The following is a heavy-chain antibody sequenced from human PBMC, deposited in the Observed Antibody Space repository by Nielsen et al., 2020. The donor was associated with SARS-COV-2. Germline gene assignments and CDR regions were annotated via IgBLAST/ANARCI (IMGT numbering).Heavy chain of an antibody. D-gene: IGHD3-10*01. V-gene: IGHV1-2*06. J-gene: IGHJ4*02. CDR3: ARTPYGSGSYYVDY. Sequence: WVRQAPEQGLEWMGRINPNSGGTNYAQKFQGRVTMTRDTSISTAYMELSRLRSDDTAVYCCARTPYGSGSYYVDYWGQGTLVTVSS. CDR2: INPNSGGT.